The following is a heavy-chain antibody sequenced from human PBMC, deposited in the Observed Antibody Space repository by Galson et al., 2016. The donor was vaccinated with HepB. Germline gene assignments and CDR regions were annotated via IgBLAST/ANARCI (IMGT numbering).Heavy chain of an antibody. V-gene: IGHV3-23*01. Sequence: SLRLSCAASGSTFSIHDMNWVRQAPGKGLEYVSNINYRGESTSYADSVKGRFTISRDNSKNLLYLQMNSLRAEDTAVYYCVTQYGLTGDYWGQGTLVTVSS. CDR1: GSTFSIHD. J-gene: IGHJ4*02. D-gene: IGHD1-14*01. CDR3: VTQYGLTGDY. CDR2: INYRGEST.